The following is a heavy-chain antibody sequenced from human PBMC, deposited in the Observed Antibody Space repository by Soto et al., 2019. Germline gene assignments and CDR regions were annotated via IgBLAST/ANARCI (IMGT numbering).Heavy chain of an antibody. D-gene: IGHD3-10*01. Sequence: EVQLVESGGGLVQPGGSLRLSCAASGFTFSSYWMSWVRQAPGKGLEWVANIKQDGSEKYYVDSVKGRFTISRDNAKNSLYLQMNSLRAEDTAVYYCARDQEDMVRDLVGAFDIWGQGTMVTVSS. CDR1: GFTFSSYW. V-gene: IGHV3-7*03. CDR2: IKQDGSEK. J-gene: IGHJ3*02. CDR3: ARDQEDMVRDLVGAFDI.